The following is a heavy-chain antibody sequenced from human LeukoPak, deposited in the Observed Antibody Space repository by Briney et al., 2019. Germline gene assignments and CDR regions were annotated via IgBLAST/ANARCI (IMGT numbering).Heavy chain of an antibody. CDR3: AKIFGSGSYYNALDY. CDR2: IYPGDSDT. CDR1: GYSFTSYW. V-gene: IGHV5-51*01. Sequence: GESLKISCQGSGYSFTSYWIGWVRQMPGKGLEWMGIIYPGDSDTRYSPSFQGQVTISADKSISTAYLQWSSLKASDTAIYYCAKIFGSGSYYNALDYWGQGTLVTVSS. J-gene: IGHJ4*02. D-gene: IGHD3-10*01.